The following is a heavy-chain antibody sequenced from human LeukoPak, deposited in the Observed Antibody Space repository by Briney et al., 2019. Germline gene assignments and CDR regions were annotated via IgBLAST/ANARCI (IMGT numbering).Heavy chain of an antibody. CDR3: ARGGITGGPVGTFDI. CDR2: ISISSTYI. V-gene: IGHV3-21*01. CDR1: GFIFSTYG. Sequence: GGSLRHSCAASGFIFSTYGMTWVRQAPGKGLEWVSSISISSTYIYYADSAKGRFTISRDNPENSLYLQMDSLRAEDTAVYYCARGGITGGPVGTFDIWGQGTMVTVSS. D-gene: IGHD7-27*01. J-gene: IGHJ3*02.